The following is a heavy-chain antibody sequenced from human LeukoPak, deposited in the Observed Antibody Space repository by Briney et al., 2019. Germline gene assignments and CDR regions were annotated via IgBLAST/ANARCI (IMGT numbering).Heavy chain of an antibody. CDR2: IWYDGSNQ. CDR3: ARDTTARYLDY. V-gene: IGHV3-33*01. Sequence: GGSLRLPCAASGFSFRSHGMHWVRQAPGKGLEWVAVIWYDGSNQYYADSVKGRFTISRDNSKNMGFLQMNSLRDDDTAVYYCARDTTARYLDYWGQGTLVIVSS. J-gene: IGHJ4*02. CDR1: GFSFRSHG. D-gene: IGHD1-1*01.